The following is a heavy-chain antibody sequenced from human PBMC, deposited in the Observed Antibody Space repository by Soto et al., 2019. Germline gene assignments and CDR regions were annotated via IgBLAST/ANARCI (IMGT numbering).Heavy chain of an antibody. D-gene: IGHD1-26*01. Sequence: VQLVESGGGVVQPGTSLRLSCVASGSTFSNYGMHWVRQAPGKGPQRVAVIWYDGSNKSYGESVKGRFTIARDNSKNTLYLDINSLRAEDTAVYYGARDVGSHGPSYFDSWCQGSLVIVSS. J-gene: IGHJ4*02. V-gene: IGHV3-33*01. CDR1: GSTFSNYG. CDR3: ARDVGSHGPSYFDS. CDR2: IWYDGSNK.